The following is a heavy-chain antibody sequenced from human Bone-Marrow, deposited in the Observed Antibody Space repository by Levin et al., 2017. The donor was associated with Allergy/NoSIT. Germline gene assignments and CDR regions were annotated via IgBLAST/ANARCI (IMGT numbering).Heavy chain of an antibody. J-gene: IGHJ2*01. V-gene: IGHV4-59*01. D-gene: IGHD3-22*01. CDR3: ARDLGVGGYSYWYFDL. CDR1: GGSISSYY. Sequence: SQTLSLTCTVSGGSISSYYWSWIRQPPGKGLEWIGYIYYSGSTNYNPSLKSRVTISVDTSKNQFSLKLSSVTAADTAVYYCARDLGVGGYSYWYFDLWGRGTLVTVSS. CDR2: IYYSGST.